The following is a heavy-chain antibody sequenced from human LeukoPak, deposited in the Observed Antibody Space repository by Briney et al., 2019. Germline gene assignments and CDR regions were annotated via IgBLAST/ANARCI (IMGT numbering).Heavy chain of an antibody. CDR3: ARDRVGAKTNDFDL. J-gene: IGHJ4*02. Sequence: GGLVKPGGSLRLSCAASGFTFSDYSMNWVRQAPGKGLEWVSSISSSSSYIYYGDSVKGRFTISRDNAENSLYLQMNSLRAEDTAVYYCARDRVGAKTNDFDLWGQGTLVTVSS. CDR1: GFTFSDYS. V-gene: IGHV3-21*01. CDR2: ISSSSSYI. D-gene: IGHD1-26*01.